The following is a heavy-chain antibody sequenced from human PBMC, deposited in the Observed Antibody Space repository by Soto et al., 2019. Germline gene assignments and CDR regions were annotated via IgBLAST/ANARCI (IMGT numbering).Heavy chain of an antibody. D-gene: IGHD3-10*01. V-gene: IGHV1-8*02. CDR3: ARFGELFRGYSGMDV. J-gene: IGHJ6*02. Sequence: ASVKVSCKASGYTFTSYDINWVRQATGQGLEWMGWMNPNGGNTGYAQKFQGRVTMTRNTSISTAYMELSSLRSEDTAVYYCARFGELFRGYSGMDVCGQGPTVTVSS. CDR2: MNPNGGNT. CDR1: GYTFTSYD.